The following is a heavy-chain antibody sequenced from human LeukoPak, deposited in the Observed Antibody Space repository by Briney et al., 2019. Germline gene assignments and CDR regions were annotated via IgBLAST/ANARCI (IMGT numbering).Heavy chain of an antibody. D-gene: IGHD1-26*01. CDR1: GFTVSSNY. Sequence: GGSLRLSCAASGFTVSSNYMSWVRQAPGKGLEWVSAISGSGGSTYYADSVKGRFTISRDNSKNTLYLQMNSLRAEDTAVYYCARVGATLPFDYWGQGTLVTVSS. J-gene: IGHJ4*02. V-gene: IGHV3-23*01. CDR2: ISGSGGST. CDR3: ARVGATLPFDY.